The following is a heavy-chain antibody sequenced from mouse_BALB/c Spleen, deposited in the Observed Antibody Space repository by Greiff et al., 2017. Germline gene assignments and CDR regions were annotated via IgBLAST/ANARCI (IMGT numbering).Heavy chain of an antibody. Sequence: VQLKQSGPELVKPGASVKMSCKASGYTFTDYNMHWVKQSHGKGLEWIGYIYPDNGGTGYNQKFKSKATLTVDNSSSTAYMELRSLTSEDSAVYDGESNYETWFAYWGQGTLVTVSA. CDR3: ESNYETWFAY. V-gene: IGHV1S29*02. CDR1: GYTFTDYN. J-gene: IGHJ3*01. CDR2: IYPDNGGT. D-gene: IGHD1-1*01.